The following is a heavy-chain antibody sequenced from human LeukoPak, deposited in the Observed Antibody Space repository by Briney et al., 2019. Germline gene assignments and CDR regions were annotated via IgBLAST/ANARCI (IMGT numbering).Heavy chain of an antibody. D-gene: IGHD6-19*01. Sequence: GRSLRLSCAASGFTFTNYALHWVRQTPVKGLEWITLISSDGNNNVYADSVKGRFTISRDNSRNTLYLQMNSLRAEDTAVYFCARSYRSGWYYFDYWGQGTLVTVSS. CDR3: ARSYRSGWYYFDY. CDR2: ISSDGNNN. J-gene: IGHJ4*02. CDR1: GFTFTNYA. V-gene: IGHV3-30*03.